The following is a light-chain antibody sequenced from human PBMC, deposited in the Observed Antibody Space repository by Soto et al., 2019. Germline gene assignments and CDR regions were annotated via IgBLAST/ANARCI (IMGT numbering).Light chain of an antibody. CDR2: NNS. Sequence: QSVLTQPPSASGTPGQMVTISCSGSSSNIGSNTVNWYQQLPGMAPKLLIYNNSQRPSGVPDRFSGSKSDTSASLAISGLQSEDEADYYCAAWDDSLRGLEFGGGTKVTVL. J-gene: IGLJ2*01. CDR1: SSNIGSNT. V-gene: IGLV1-44*01. CDR3: AAWDDSLRGLE.